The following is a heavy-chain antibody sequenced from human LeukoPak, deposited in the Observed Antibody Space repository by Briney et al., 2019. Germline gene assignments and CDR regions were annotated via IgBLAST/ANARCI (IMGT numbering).Heavy chain of an antibody. V-gene: IGHV4-39*07. CDR1: GGSISSSSYY. Sequence: SETLSLTCTVSGGSISSSSYYWGWIRQPPGKGLEWIGSIYYSGRTYYNPSFKSRVTISVDTSKNQFSLKLSSVTAADTAVYYCARLTGYSSESWFDPWGQGTLVTVSS. CDR3: ARLTGYSSESWFDP. D-gene: IGHD3-9*01. CDR2: IYYSGRT. J-gene: IGHJ5*02.